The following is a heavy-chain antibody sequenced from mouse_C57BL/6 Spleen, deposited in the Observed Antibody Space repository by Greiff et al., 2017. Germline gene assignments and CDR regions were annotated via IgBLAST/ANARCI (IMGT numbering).Heavy chain of an antibody. CDR2: IYPDSGST. CDR3: ARRGCDDYAMDY. Sequence: QVQLKQPGAELVKPGASVKMSCKASGYTFTSYWITWVKQRPGQGLEWIGDIYPDSGSTNYNQKFKSKDTLTVDTSSSTAYMPLSSLTSEDSAVYYCARRGCDDYAMDYWGQGTSVTVSS. CDR1: GYTFTSYW. V-gene: IGHV1-55*01. J-gene: IGHJ4*01.